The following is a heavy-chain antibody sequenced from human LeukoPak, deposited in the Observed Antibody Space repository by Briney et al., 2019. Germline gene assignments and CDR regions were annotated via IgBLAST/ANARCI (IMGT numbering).Heavy chain of an antibody. V-gene: IGHV4-4*07. D-gene: IGHD2-15*01. CDR2: IYTSGST. CDR3: AREFVGYCSGGSCYHDY. J-gene: IGHJ4*02. CDR1: GGSISSYY. Sequence: SETLSLTCTVSGGSISSYYWSWIRQPAGKGLEWIGRIYTSGSTNYNPSLKSRVTMSVDTSKNQFSLKLSSVTAADTAVYYCAREFVGYCSGGSCYHDYWGQGTLVTVSS.